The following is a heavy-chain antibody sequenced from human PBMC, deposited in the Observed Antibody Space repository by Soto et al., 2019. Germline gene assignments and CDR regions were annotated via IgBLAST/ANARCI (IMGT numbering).Heavy chain of an antibody. CDR2: FRAGGDDGTT. Sequence: GGSLRLSCVASGFTFSSYSMSWVRQAPGKGLEWVSGFRAGGDDGTTYYADSAKGRFTISRDNSKNTLFLQMNSLRAEDTAIYYCAKKVNSGSGSQYFDYFGQGTLVTVSS. CDR1: GFTFSSYS. D-gene: IGHD3-10*01. J-gene: IGHJ4*02. CDR3: AKKVNSGSGSQYFDY. V-gene: IGHV3-23*01.